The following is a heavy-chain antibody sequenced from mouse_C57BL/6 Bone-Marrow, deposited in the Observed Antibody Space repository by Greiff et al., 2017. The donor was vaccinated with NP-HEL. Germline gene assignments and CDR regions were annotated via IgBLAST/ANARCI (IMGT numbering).Heavy chain of an antibody. D-gene: IGHD4-1*02. V-gene: IGHV5-4*03. CDR3: ARAFNWGDYYAMDY. CDR2: ISDGGSYT. J-gene: IGHJ4*01. Sequence: EVNLVESGGGLVKPGGSLKLSCAASGFTFSSYAMSWVRQTPEKRLEWVATISDGGSYTYYPDNVKGRFTISRDNAKNNLYLQMSHLKSEDTAMYYCARAFNWGDYYAMDYWGQGTSVTVSS. CDR1: GFTFSSYA.